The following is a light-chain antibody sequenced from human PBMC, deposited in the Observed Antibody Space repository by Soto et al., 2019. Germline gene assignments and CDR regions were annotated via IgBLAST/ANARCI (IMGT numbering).Light chain of an antibody. V-gene: IGLV2-14*03. CDR2: DVS. CDR3: SSYTGRITYV. CDR1: SSDVGAYNS. J-gene: IGLJ1*01. Sequence: QSALTQPASVSGSPGQSIAISCTGTSSDVGAYNSVSWYQQHPGRAPKLMIHDVSNRPSGVSNRFSGSKSGNTASLTISGLQAGEGVDYTASSYTGRITYVLETRTRVTVL.